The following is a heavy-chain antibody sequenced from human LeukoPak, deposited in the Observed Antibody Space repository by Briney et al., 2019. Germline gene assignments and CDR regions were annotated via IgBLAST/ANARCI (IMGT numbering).Heavy chain of an antibody. J-gene: IGHJ4*02. Sequence: PSETLSLTCTVSGASIISDNWSWIRQPAGKGLEWIGRIYSSGTTNYNPSLKSRVTMSVDRSNNQFSLKLNSVTAADTAVYYCATNPFGGDYAPFFDYWGQGTLVTVSS. CDR2: IYSSGTT. CDR3: ATNPFGGDYAPFFDY. D-gene: IGHD4-17*01. V-gene: IGHV4-4*07. CDR1: GASIISDN.